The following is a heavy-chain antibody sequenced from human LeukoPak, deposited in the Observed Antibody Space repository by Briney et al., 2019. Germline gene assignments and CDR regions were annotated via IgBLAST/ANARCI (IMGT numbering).Heavy chain of an antibody. CDR1: GFTFSSYS. Sequence: KAGGSLRLSCAASGFTFSSYSMKWVRQAPGKGLGWVSSISSSSSYIYYADSVKGRFTISRDNAKNSLYLQMNSLRAEDTAVYYCARGSIAARPFDYWGQGTLVTVSS. D-gene: IGHD6-6*01. J-gene: IGHJ4*02. CDR2: ISSSSSYI. CDR3: ARGSIAARPFDY. V-gene: IGHV3-21*01.